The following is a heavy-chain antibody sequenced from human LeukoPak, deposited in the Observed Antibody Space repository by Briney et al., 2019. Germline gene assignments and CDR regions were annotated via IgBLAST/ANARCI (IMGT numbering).Heavy chain of an antibody. CDR2: AYYSGST. CDR3: ARKGVTMIRGGFDY. Sequence: SETLSLTCTVSGGSISSTSYYWGWIRQPPGKGLEWIGSAYYSGSTYYNPSLKSRVTISVDTSKNQFSLKLSSVTAADTAVYYCARKGVTMIRGGFDYWGQGTLVTVSS. V-gene: IGHV4-39*07. D-gene: IGHD3-10*01. J-gene: IGHJ4*02. CDR1: GGSISSTSYY.